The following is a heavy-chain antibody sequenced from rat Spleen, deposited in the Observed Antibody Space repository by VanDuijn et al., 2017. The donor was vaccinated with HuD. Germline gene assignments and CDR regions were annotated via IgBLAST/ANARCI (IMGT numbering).Heavy chain of an antibody. V-gene: IGHV3-1*01. Sequence: EVQLQESGPGLVKSSQSLSLTCSVTGYSITSNYWGWIRKFPGNQMEWMAYISYSGSTGYNPSLKSRISISRDTSKNQFFLKLNSVTTEDTATYYCARTMYTADYYYVPFAYWGQGTLVTVSS. J-gene: IGHJ3*01. D-gene: IGHD1-6*01. CDR2: ISYSGST. CDR1: GYSITSNY. CDR3: ARTMYTADYYYVPFAY.